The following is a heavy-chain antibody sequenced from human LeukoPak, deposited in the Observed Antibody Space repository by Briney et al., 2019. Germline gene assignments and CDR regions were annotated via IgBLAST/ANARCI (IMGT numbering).Heavy chain of an antibody. Sequence: ASVKVSCKTSGYTFANYGITWARQAPGQGLEWMGWINAYNGNTNYAQKVQGRVTMTTDTSTSTAYMELRSLRSDDTAVYYCARAQWYNDYWGQGTLVTVSS. V-gene: IGHV1-18*01. CDR2: INAYNGNT. CDR3: ARAQWYNDY. J-gene: IGHJ4*02. D-gene: IGHD1-1*01. CDR1: GYTFANYG.